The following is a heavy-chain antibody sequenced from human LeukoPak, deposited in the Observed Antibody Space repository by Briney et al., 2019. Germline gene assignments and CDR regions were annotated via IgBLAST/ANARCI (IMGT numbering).Heavy chain of an antibody. Sequence: GGSLRLSCAASGFTFSSYAMSWVRQAPGKGLEWVSAVSGSGGSTYYADSVKGRFTISRDNSKNTLYLQMNSLRAEDTAVYYCAKMGSGGSSQGFFDYWGQGTLVTVSS. CDR1: GFTFSSYA. J-gene: IGHJ4*02. V-gene: IGHV3-23*01. CDR2: VSGSGGST. D-gene: IGHD2-15*01. CDR3: AKMGSGGSSQGFFDY.